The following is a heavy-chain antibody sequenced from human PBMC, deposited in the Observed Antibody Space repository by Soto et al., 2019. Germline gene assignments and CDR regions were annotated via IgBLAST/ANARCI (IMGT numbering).Heavy chain of an antibody. CDR1: GFTFSSYD. J-gene: IGHJ4*02. Sequence: EVPLAESGGGMVQPGGSLRLSCVASGFTFSSYDMHWVRQAPGKGLEYVSSISSNGGTTYYGNSVKGRFTISRDNSKTTLYLQMGSLRAADMAVYYCVRRVSGNYDYWGQGTLVTVSS. D-gene: IGHD1-7*01. CDR3: VRRVSGNYDY. V-gene: IGHV3-64*01. CDR2: ISSNGGTT.